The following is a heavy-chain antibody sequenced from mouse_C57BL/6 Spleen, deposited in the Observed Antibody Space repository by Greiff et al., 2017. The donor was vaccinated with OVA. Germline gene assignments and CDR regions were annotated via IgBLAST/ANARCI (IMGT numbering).Heavy chain of an antibody. V-gene: IGHV1-80*01. Sequence: VHLVESGAELVKPGASVKISCKASGYAFSSYWMNWVKQRPGKGLEWIGQIYPGDGDTNYNGKFKGKATLTADKSSSTAYMQLSSLTSEDSAVYFCARYNYSNYEDYYAMDYWGQGTSVTVSS. J-gene: IGHJ4*01. CDR3: ARYNYSNYEDYYAMDY. CDR1: GYAFSSYW. CDR2: IYPGDGDT. D-gene: IGHD2-5*01.